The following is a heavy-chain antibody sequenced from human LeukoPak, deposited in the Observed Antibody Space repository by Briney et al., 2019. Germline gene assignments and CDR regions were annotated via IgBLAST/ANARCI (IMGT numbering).Heavy chain of an antibody. CDR3: AKTPSGYLDY. D-gene: IGHD6-25*01. J-gene: IGHJ4*02. CDR2: ISSSGDST. V-gene: IGHV3-23*01. Sequence: GGSLRLSCAASGFTCSPCGMTWVRQAPGKGLEWVAAISSSGDSTAHADSVKGRFTISRDNSKNTVFLQMNSLRAEDTAVYYCAKTPSGYLDYWGQGTRVTVSS. CDR1: GFTCSPCG.